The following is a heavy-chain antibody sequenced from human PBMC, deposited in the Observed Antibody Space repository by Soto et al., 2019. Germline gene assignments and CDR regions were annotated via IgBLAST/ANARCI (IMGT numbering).Heavy chain of an antibody. CDR3: AKDSIGAGTLFAVSGPYYYYGMDV. D-gene: IGHD6-13*01. CDR1: GFTFSSYA. J-gene: IGHJ6*02. V-gene: IGHV3-23*01. CDR2: ISGSGGST. Sequence: PGGSLRLSCAASGFTFSSYAMSWVRQAPGKGLEWVSAISGSGGSTYYADSVKGRFTISRDNSKNTLYLQMNSLRAEDTAVYYCAKDSIGAGTLFAVSGPYYYYGMDVWGQGTTVTVSS.